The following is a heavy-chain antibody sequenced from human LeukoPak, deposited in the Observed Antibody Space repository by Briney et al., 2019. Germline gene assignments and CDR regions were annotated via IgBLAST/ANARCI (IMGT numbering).Heavy chain of an antibody. Sequence: SETLSLTCTVSGGSLSSSDYYWGWIRQAPGKGLEWIGSIHYSGSTYYNPSLKGRVTVSIDTSKNQFSLKLSSVTAADTAVFYCANVPVAGTPLPYWGQGTLVTVSS. CDR1: GGSLSSSDYY. CDR3: ANVPVAGTPLPY. D-gene: IGHD6-19*01. CDR2: IHYSGST. V-gene: IGHV4-39*07. J-gene: IGHJ4*02.